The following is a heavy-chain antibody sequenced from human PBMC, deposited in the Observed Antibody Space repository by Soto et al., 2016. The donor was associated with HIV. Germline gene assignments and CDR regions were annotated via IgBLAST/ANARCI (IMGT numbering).Heavy chain of an antibody. Sequence: EVQLVESGGGVVQPGGSLRLSCAASGFTFDDYAMHWVRQPPGKGLEWVSLISGDGGSTYYADSVKGRFTISRDNRKITLYLQMNSLRTEDTALYFCAKDAVDGGFGELRYWGQGTLVTVSS. D-gene: IGHD3-10*01. CDR1: GFTFDDYA. CDR3: AKDAVDGGFGELRY. J-gene: IGHJ4*02. CDR2: ISGDGGST. V-gene: IGHV3-43*02.